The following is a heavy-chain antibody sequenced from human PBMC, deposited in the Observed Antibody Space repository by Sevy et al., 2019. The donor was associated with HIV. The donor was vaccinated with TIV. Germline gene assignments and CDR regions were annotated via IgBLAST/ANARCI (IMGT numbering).Heavy chain of an antibody. V-gene: IGHV3-48*03. D-gene: IGHD2-21*02. CDR1: GFTFSSYD. CDR2: ISSSGSSI. J-gene: IGHJ4*02. CDR3: ARGRVTSHYFDY. Sequence: GGSLRLSCTASGFTFSSYDMNWVRQAPGKGLEWVSKISSSGSSIYYADSVKGRFTISRDNSKNTLYLQMNSLRADDTAVYYYARGRVTSHYFDYWGQGTLVTVSS.